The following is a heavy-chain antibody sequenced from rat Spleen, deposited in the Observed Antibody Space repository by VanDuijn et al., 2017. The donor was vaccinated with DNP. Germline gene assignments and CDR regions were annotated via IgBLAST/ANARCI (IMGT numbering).Heavy chain of an antibody. J-gene: IGHJ3*01. CDR1: GYTFTRYY. CDR2: INTGSGGT. V-gene: IGHV1-43*01. D-gene: IGHD4-3*01. Sequence: QVQLQQSGAELAKPGSSVKISCKASGYTFTRYYITWIKQTTGQGLEYLGYINTGSGGTKYNEKFQGKATLTVDKSSSTAFMQISTLTPDDAAGYGGGRGSDGVWFAEGGQGTVVAVSS. CDR3: GRGSDGVWFAE.